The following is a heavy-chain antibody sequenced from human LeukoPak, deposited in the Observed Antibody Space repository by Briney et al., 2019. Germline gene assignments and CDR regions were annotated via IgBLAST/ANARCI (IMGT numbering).Heavy chain of an antibody. J-gene: IGHJ3*02. D-gene: IGHD4-17*01. CDR2: IYYSGST. V-gene: IGHV4-59*01. CDR1: GGSISSYY. Sequence: SETLSLTCTVSGGSISSYYWSWIRQPPGKGLEWIGYIYYSGSTNYNPSLKSRVTISVDTSKNQFSLKLSSVTAADTAVYYCARPIYGQDAFDIWGQGTMVTVSS. CDR3: ARPIYGQDAFDI.